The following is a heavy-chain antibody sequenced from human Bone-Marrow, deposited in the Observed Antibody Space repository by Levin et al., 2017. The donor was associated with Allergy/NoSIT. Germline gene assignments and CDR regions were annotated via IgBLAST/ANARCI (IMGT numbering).Heavy chain of an antibody. CDR3: AKEGIAVAGYYFDS. Sequence: PGGSLRLSCAASGFTFSSYAMSWVRQAPGKGLEWVSSISGSGTITHYAESVKGRFTISRDISKNMLHLQMNSLRAEDTAIYFCAKEGIAVAGYYFDSWGQGTLVTVSS. CDR2: ISGSGTIT. D-gene: IGHD6-19*01. J-gene: IGHJ4*02. CDR1: GFTFSSYA. V-gene: IGHV3-23*01.